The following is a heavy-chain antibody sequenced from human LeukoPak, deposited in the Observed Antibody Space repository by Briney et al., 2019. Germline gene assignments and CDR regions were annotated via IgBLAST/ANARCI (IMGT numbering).Heavy chain of an antibody. CDR1: GFTFSSYA. CDR3: ARGGRVGANFGDY. D-gene: IGHD1-26*01. Sequence: PGGSLRLSCAASGFTFSSYAMHWVRQAPGKGLEWVAVISYDGSNKYYADSVKGRFNISRNNYKTTLYLQMNSRRAEATAVYYCARGGRVGANFGDYWGQGTLVTVSS. CDR2: ISYDGSNK. J-gene: IGHJ4*02. V-gene: IGHV3-30*04.